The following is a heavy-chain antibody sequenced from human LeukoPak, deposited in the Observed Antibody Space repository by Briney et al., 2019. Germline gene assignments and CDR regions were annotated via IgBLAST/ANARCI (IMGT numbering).Heavy chain of an antibody. CDR2: INPSGGST. CDR1: GYTFTSYY. V-gene: IGHV1-46*01. D-gene: IGHD2-15*01. J-gene: IGHJ5*02. Sequence: ASVKVSCKASGYTFTSYYMHWVRQAPGQGLEWMGIINPSGGSTSYAQKFQGRVTMTRDTSTSIVYMELSSLRSEDTAVYYCARVDLGYCSGGSCYGGGFDPWGQGTLVTVSS. CDR3: ARVDLGYCSGGSCYGGGFDP.